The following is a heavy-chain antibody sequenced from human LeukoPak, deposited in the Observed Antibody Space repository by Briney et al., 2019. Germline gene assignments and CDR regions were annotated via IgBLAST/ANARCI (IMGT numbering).Heavy chain of an antibody. D-gene: IGHD3-10*01. V-gene: IGHV3-7*01. CDR2: IKQDGSEK. Sequence: GGSLRLSCAASEFTFSSYEMNWVRQAPGKGLEWVANIKQDGSEKYYVDSVKGRFTISRDNAKNSLYLQMNSLRAEDTAVYYCARDGVTMVRGVKVLDYHYYYMDVWGKGTTVTISS. CDR1: EFTFSSYE. CDR3: ARDGVTMVRGVKVLDYHYYYMDV. J-gene: IGHJ6*03.